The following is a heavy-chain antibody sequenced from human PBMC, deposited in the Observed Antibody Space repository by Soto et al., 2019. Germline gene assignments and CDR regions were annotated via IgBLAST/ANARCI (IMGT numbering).Heavy chain of an antibody. CDR1: GGSISSYY. CDR3: ARRSYCSSTSCPDTYYYYYYMDV. CDR2: IYYSGST. Sequence: SETLSLTCTVSGGSISSYYWSWIRQPPGKGLEWIGYIYYSGSTNYNPSLKSRVTISVDTSKNQFSLKLSSVTAADTAVYYCARRSYCSSTSCPDTYYYYYYMDVWGKGTTVTVSS. D-gene: IGHD2-2*01. V-gene: IGHV4-59*08. J-gene: IGHJ6*03.